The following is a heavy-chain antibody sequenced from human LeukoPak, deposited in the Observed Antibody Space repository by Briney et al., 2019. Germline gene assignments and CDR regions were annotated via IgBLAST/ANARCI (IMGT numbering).Heavy chain of an antibody. D-gene: IGHD2-15*01. Sequence: SETLSLTCTVSGGSFTNYYWSWIRQPPGKGLEWIGYIYYSGSTIYNPSLKSRATISVDTSKNQFSLKLSSVTAADTAVYYCARAGSAHADFDYWGQGTLVTVSS. V-gene: IGHV4-59*01. CDR2: IYYSGST. CDR1: GGSFTNYY. CDR3: ARAGSAHADFDY. J-gene: IGHJ4*02.